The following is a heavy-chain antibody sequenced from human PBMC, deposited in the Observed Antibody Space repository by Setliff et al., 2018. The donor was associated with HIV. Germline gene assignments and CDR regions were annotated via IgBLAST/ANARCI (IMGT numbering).Heavy chain of an antibody. CDR2: IYYSGSTSGGT. J-gene: IGHJ4*02. CDR1: GVSITSYF. Sequence: SETLSLTCTVSGVSITSYFWSWIRQPPGKGLEWIGFIYYSGSTSGGTNYNPSLKSRVTISLDTSKNQFSLNLSSVTAADTAVYYCTQVRYSGFDKSFDYWGQGTLVTSPQ. V-gene: IGHV4-59*01. CDR3: TQVRYSGFDKSFDY. D-gene: IGHD5-12*01.